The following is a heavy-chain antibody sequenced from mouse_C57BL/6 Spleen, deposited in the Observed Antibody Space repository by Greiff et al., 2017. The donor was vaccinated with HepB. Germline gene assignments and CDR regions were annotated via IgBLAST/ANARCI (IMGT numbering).Heavy chain of an antibody. D-gene: IGHD2-4*01. CDR1: GYTFTDYY. CDR2: INPYNGGT. J-gene: IGHJ3*01. Sequence: EVQLQQSGPVLVKPGASVKMSCKASGYTFTDYYMNWVKQSHGKSLEWIGVINPYNGGTSYNQKFKGKATLTVDKSSSTAYMELNSLTSEDSAGYYCARDDYDWFAYWGQGTLVTVSA. V-gene: IGHV1-19*01. CDR3: ARDDYDWFAY.